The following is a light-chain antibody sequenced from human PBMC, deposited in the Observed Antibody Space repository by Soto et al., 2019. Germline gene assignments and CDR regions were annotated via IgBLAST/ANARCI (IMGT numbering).Light chain of an antibody. J-gene: IGKJ5*01. CDR3: QQRSNWPPIT. CDR1: QSVSSYY. CDR2: AAS. Sequence: EIVLTQSPGTLSLSPGERATLSCRASQSVSSYYLAWYQQKPGQAPRLLIYAASSRATGIPDRFSGSGSGTDFTLTISRLEPEDFAVYYCQQRSNWPPITFGQGTRLEIK. V-gene: IGKV3D-20*02.